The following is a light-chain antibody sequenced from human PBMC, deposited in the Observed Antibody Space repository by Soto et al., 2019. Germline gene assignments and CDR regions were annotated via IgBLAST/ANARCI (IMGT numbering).Light chain of an antibody. CDR2: QDS. J-gene: IGLJ1*01. CDR1: KLGDKY. CDR3: QAWDSSTSRYV. V-gene: IGLV3-1*01. Sequence: SYELTQPPSVSVSPGQTASITCSGDKLGDKYACWYQQKPGQSPVLVIYQDSKRPSGIPGRFSGSNSGNTATLTISGTQAMDEADYYCQAWDSSTSRYVFGTGTKLTVL.